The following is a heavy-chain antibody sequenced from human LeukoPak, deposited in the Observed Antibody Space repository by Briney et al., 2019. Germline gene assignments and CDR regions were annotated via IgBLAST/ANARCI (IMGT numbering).Heavy chain of an antibody. D-gene: IGHD6-19*01. CDR2: IYYSGNT. CDR1: GGSISSYY. Sequence: TSETLSLTCTVSGGSISSYYWSWIRQPPGKGLEWIGYIYYSGNTNYNPSLKSRVTISVDTSKNQFSLKLSSVTAADTAVYYCARESQWLVGFDYWGQGALVTVSS. CDR3: ARESQWLVGFDY. V-gene: IGHV4-59*12. J-gene: IGHJ4*02.